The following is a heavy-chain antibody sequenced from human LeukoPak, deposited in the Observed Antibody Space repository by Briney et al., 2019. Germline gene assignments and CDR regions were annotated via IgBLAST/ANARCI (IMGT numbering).Heavy chain of an antibody. V-gene: IGHV1-18*01. CDR1: GYTFTNTG. Sequence: ASVKVSCKASGYTFTNTGICWVRQAPGQGLEWMGWVSAYNGNTNYAQKFQGRVTMTTDTSTSTAYMELRSLRSDDTAVYFCARDAPQWRSAFDFWGQGTMVTVSS. J-gene: IGHJ3*01. CDR2: VSAYNGNT. D-gene: IGHD6-19*01. CDR3: ARDAPQWRSAFDF.